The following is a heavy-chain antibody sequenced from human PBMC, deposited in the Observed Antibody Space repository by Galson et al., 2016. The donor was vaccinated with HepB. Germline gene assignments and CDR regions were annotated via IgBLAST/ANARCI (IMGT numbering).Heavy chain of an antibody. CDR3: ARTVLSVTSAHYSDF. CDR1: GFSLNTDDMC. V-gene: IGHV2-70*18. Sequence: PALVKPTQTLTLTCTFSGFSLNTDDMCVSWVRQAPGKALEWLALIDWDGDKYYSTSLQTRLTSARDTSKSQVGLTMTNMAPVDTATYYCARTVLSVTSAHYSDFWGQGTLVTVSS. D-gene: IGHD4-17*01. J-gene: IGHJ4*02. CDR2: IDWDGDK.